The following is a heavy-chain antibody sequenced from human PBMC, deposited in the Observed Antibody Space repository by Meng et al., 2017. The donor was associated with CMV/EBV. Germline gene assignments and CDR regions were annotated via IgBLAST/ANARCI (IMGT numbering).Heavy chain of an antibody. CDR2: ISSSSSTI. CDR3: ARAVAGTAGDSDY. V-gene: IGHV3-48*04. J-gene: IGHJ4*02. D-gene: IGHD6-19*01. CDR1: GFTFSSYS. Sequence: GGSLRLSCAASGFTFSSYSMNWVRQAPGKGLEWVSYISSSSSTIYYADSVKGRFTISRDNAKNSLYLQMNSPRAEDTAVYYCARAVAGTAGDSDYWGQGTLVTVSS.